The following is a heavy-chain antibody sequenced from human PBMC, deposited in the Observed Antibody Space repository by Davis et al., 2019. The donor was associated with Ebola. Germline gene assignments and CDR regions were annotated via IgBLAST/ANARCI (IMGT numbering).Heavy chain of an antibody. CDR3: VRDPALVVTGGGWFFGL. CDR2: ISSSSNYI. CDR1: GFTFSSNS. D-gene: IGHD2-21*02. Sequence: GESLKISCAASGFTFSSNSMNWVRQAPGKGLEWVSFISSSSNYIYYADSVKGRFTVSRDNVKNSLYLQMNSLRAEDTAVYYCVRDPALVVTGGGWFFGLWGRGTLVTVSS. V-gene: IGHV3-21*01. J-gene: IGHJ2*01.